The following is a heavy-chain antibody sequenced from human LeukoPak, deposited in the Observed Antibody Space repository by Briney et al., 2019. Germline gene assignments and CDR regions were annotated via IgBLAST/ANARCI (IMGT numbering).Heavy chain of an antibody. CDR2: INSDGSST. D-gene: IGHD2-2*01. J-gene: IGHJ4*02. Sequence: QPGRSLRLSCAASGFTFSSYGMHWVRQAPGKGLVWVSRINSDGSSTSYADSVKGRFTISRDNAKNTLYLQMNSLRAEDTAVYYCARVYCSSTSCHHNFDYWGQGTLVTVSS. V-gene: IGHV3-74*01. CDR1: GFTFSSYG. CDR3: ARVYCSSTSCHHNFDY.